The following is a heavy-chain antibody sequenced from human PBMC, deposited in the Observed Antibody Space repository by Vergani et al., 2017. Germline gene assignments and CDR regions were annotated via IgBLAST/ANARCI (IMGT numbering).Heavy chain of an antibody. CDR2: INPSSGST. D-gene: IGHD3-16*01. V-gene: IGHV1-2*02. J-gene: IGHJ1*01. Sequence: QVQLVQSGAGVRKPGASVKVSCKTSGYTFTGYFIHWVRQAPGQGLEWMGWINPSSGSTNYAQKFQGRVTMTRDTSIRTAYMEMSRLRSDDTAVYYCARDLGGPGYFQHWGQGTLVTVSS. CDR1: GYTFTGYF. CDR3: ARDLGGPGYFQH.